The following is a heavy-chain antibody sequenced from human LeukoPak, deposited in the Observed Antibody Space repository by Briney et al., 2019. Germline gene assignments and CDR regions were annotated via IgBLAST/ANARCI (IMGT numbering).Heavy chain of an antibody. D-gene: IGHD2-21*02. J-gene: IGHJ5*02. Sequence: SVKVSCKASGGTFSNYAISWVRQAPGQGLEWMGGIIPIFGRANYAQKFQGRVTITADESTSTAYMGLSSLRSEDTAVYYCARTPSVVVTASPWLGWFDPWGQGTLVTVSS. V-gene: IGHV1-69*13. CDR3: ARTPSVVVTASPWLGWFDP. CDR1: GGTFSNYA. CDR2: IIPIFGRA.